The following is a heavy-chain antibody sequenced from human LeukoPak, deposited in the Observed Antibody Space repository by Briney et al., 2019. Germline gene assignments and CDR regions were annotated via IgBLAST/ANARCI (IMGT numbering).Heavy chain of an antibody. J-gene: IGHJ4*02. V-gene: IGHV5-51*01. CDR3: ARPMVRVGATFRDY. CDR1: GYRFTSYW. Sequence: GESLKISCQGSGYRFTSYWIGWVRQLPGKGLEWMGIIYPGDSDTRYSPSFQGQVPISADKSISTAYLQWSSLKASDTAMYYCARPMVRVGATFRDYWGQGTLVTVSS. CDR2: IYPGDSDT. D-gene: IGHD1-26*01.